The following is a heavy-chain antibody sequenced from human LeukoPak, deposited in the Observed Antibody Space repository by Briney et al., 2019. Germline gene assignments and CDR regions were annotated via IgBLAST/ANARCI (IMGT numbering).Heavy chain of an antibody. J-gene: IGHJ4*02. CDR1: GFIFSSYG. V-gene: IGHV3-30*02. CDR3: AKDQGHKQLWLLPYFDY. CDR2: IRYDGSNK. D-gene: IGHD5-18*01. Sequence: PGGSLRLSCAASGFIFSSYGMHWVRQAPGKGLEWVAFIRYDGSNKYYADSVKGRFTVSRDNSKNTLYLQMNSLGAEDTAVYYCAKDQGHKQLWLLPYFDYWGQGTLVTVSS.